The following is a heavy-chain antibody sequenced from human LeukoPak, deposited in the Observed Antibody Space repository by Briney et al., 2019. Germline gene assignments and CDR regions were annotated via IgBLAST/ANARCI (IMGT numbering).Heavy chain of an antibody. J-gene: IGHJ4*02. CDR3: AKDVSTIVVADEY. Sequence: GGSLRLSCAASGFTFSSYDMSWVRLAPGKGLEWVSAISGSGVRTYYADSVKGRFTISRDNSKNTLYLQVNSLRAEDTAVYYCAKDVSTIVVADEYWGQGTLVTVSS. V-gene: IGHV3-23*01. CDR1: GFTFSSYD. CDR2: ISGSGVRT. D-gene: IGHD3-22*01.